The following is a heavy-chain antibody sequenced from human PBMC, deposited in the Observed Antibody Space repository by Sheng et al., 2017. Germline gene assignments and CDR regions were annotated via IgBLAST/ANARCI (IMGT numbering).Heavy chain of an antibody. J-gene: IGHJ5*02. CDR2: ISGSGGST. Sequence: EVQLVESGGRLDTALGGSLRLSCAASGFTFSSYAMSWVRQAPGKGLEWVSAISGSGGSTYYADSVKGRFTISRDNSKNTLYLQMNSLRAEDTAVYYCAKEETTGTIDPWGQGTLVTVSS. CDR1: GFTFSSYA. CDR3: AKEETTGTIDP. D-gene: IGHD1-1*01. V-gene: IGHV3-23*04.